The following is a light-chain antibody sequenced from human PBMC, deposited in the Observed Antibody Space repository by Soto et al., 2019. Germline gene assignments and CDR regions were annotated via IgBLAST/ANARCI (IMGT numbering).Light chain of an antibody. CDR3: QQRSYRPLWT. CDR2: RAS. J-gene: IGKJ1*01. V-gene: IGKV3-15*01. Sequence: EILMTQSPYSLYVSPGERVTITCRASQSVSNNLAWYQQKPGQGPRLLIYRASSWTLGVPARFSGSESGTEVTLTISSLQSEDFAVSYCQQRSYRPLWTFGQGTKVDIK. CDR1: QSVSNN.